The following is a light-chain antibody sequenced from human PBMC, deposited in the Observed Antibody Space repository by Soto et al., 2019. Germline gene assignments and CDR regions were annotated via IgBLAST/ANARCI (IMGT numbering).Light chain of an antibody. CDR1: SSDVGGYNY. CDR3: SSYTSSNTLV. Sequence: QSVLTQPASVSGSPGQSITISCTGTSSDVGGYNYVSWCQQHPGKAPKLMIYEVINRPSGVSNRFSGSKSGDTASLTISGLQAGDEADYYCSSYTSSNTLVFGTGTKVTVL. CDR2: EVI. J-gene: IGLJ1*01. V-gene: IGLV2-14*01.